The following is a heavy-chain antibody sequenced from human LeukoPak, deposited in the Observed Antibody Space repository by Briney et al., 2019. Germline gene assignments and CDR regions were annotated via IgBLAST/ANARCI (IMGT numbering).Heavy chain of an antibody. D-gene: IGHD4-17*01. V-gene: IGHV3-30*02. CDR3: AKDRGTYDYGAIDY. CDR1: GFTLSNFG. CDR2: IRYDGSNK. J-gene: IGHJ4*02. Sequence: GGSLRLSCAASGFTLSNFGMHWVRQAPGKGLEWVTFIRYDGSNKYYVDSVKGRFTISRDNSKNTLYLQMNSLRTDDTAVYYCAKDRGTYDYGAIDYWGQGTLVTVSS.